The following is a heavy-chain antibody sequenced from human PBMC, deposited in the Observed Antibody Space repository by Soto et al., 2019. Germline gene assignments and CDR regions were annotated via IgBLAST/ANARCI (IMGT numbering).Heavy chain of an antibody. CDR3: ARRWGRTFDY. J-gene: IGHJ4*02. CDR1: GGSISSYY. V-gene: IGHV4-59*08. CDR2: IYYSGST. D-gene: IGHD7-27*01. Sequence: PSETLSLTCTVSGGSISSYYWSWIRQPPGKGLEWIGYIYYSGSTNYNPSLKSRVTISVDTSKNQFSLKLSSVAAADTAVYYCARRWGRTFDYWGQGTPVTVSS.